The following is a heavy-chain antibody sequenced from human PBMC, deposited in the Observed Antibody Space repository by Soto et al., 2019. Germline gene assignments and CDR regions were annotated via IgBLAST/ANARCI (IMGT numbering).Heavy chain of an antibody. CDR1: GFSLSTSGVG. CDR2: IYWNDDK. CDR3: ARHYYDSSGS. V-gene: IGHV2-5*01. J-gene: IGHJ5*02. Sequence: SGPTLVNPTQTLTLTCTFSGFSLSTSGVGVGWIRQTPGKALEWRALIYWNDDKSYSPSLKSRLTITKDTSKNQVVLTMTNMDSVDTATYYCARHYYDSSGSWGQGTLVTVSS. D-gene: IGHD3-22*01.